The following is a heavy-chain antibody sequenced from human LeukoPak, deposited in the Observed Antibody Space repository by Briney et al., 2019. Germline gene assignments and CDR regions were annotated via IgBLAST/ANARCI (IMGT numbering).Heavy chain of an antibody. V-gene: IGHV1-69*13. D-gene: IGHD6-13*01. CDR3: ARDPSSSSSEGY. J-gene: IGHJ4*02. CDR2: IIPIFGTA. CDR1: GDTFSSYA. Sequence: SVKVSCKASGDTFSSYAISWVRQAPGQGLEWMGGIIPIFGTANYAQKFQGRVTITADESTSTAYMELSSLRSEDTAVYYCARDPSSSSSEGYWGQGTLVTVSS.